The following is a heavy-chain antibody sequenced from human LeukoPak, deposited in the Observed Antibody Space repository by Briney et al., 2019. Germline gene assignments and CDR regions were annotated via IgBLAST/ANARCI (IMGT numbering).Heavy chain of an antibody. Sequence: SETLSLTCSVSGGSINSYWWSWIRQPAGKGLEFIGRIYTTGMTNYNPSLKSRVSMSVDTSKNQFSLELRSVTAADTAVYFCARDIVYLTDEDYGWGQGTLVTVSS. V-gene: IGHV4-4*07. CDR1: GGSINSYW. CDR2: IYTTGMT. J-gene: IGHJ4*02. CDR3: ARDIVYLTDEDYG. D-gene: IGHD4-17*01.